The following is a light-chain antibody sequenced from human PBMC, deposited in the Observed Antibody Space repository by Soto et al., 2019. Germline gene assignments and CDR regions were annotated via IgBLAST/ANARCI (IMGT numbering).Light chain of an antibody. Sequence: QSVLTQPRSVSGSPGQSVTISCAGTSSDVGAYNWVSWYQQHPGKVPKLIIYDVSRRPSGVPDRFSGSKSGNTASLTISGLQPEDEADYYCCSYAGSYTYVFGRGTKLTVL. CDR3: CSYAGSYTYV. CDR2: DVS. V-gene: IGLV2-11*01. CDR1: SSDVGAYNW. J-gene: IGLJ3*02.